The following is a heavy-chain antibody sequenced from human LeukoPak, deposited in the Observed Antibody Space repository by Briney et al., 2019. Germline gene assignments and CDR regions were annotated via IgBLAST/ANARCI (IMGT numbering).Heavy chain of an antibody. CDR3: ARDRYYDSSGYYGP. D-gene: IGHD3-22*01. V-gene: IGHV3-11*01. CDR2: ISSSGSTI. CDR1: GFTFSDYY. Sequence: KAGGSLRLSCAASGFTFSDYYMSWIRQAPGKGLEWVSYISSSGSTIYYADSVKGRSTISRDNAKNSLYLQMNSLRAEDTAVYYCARDRYYDSSGYYGPWGQGTLVTVSS. J-gene: IGHJ5*02.